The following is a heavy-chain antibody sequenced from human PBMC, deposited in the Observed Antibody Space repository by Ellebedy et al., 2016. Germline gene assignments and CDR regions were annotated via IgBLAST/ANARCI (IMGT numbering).Heavy chain of an antibody. D-gene: IGHD2-21*01. CDR2: IIPILGIA. V-gene: IGHV1-69*04. Sequence: ASVKVSCKASGGTFSSYAISWVRQAPGQGLEWMGRIIPILGIANYAQKFQGRVTITRDTSASTAYMELRSLRSDDTAVYYCTRPYSYYFDYWGQGTLVTVSS. CDR3: TRPYSYYFDY. J-gene: IGHJ4*02. CDR1: GGTFSSYA.